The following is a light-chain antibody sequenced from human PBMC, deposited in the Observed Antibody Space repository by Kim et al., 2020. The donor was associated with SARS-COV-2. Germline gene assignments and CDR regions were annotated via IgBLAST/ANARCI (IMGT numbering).Light chain of an antibody. J-gene: IGKJ5*01. Sequence: SLALSPGERATLSCRASQSVSSNYLAWYQQKPGQAPRLLIYAASIRATGIADRFSGGGSGTDFTLTISRLEPEDFAIYYCQHYGSFGQGTRLEIK. V-gene: IGKV3-20*01. CDR2: AAS. CDR3: QHYGS. CDR1: QSVSSNY.